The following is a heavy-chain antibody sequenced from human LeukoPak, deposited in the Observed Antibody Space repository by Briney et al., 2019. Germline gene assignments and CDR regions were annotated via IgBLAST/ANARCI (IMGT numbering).Heavy chain of an antibody. D-gene: IGHD5-18*01. CDR1: GFTFSDYY. Sequence: PGGSLRLSCAASGFTFSDYYMTWIRQAPGKGLEWVSYISSSGSAIYYADSVKGRLTISRDNAKNSLYLQMNTLRAEDTAVYYCAREKGYSYGSDYWGQGTLVTVSS. J-gene: IGHJ4*02. V-gene: IGHV3-11*01. CDR3: AREKGYSYGSDY. CDR2: ISSSGSAI.